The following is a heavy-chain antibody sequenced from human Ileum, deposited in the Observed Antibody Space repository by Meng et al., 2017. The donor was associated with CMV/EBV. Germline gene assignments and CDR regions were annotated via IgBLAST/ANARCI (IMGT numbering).Heavy chain of an antibody. D-gene: IGHD3-3*01. CDR1: GYTFTGYY. CDR3: VPITYYDSY. J-gene: IGHJ4*02. CDR2: INPNSGGT. Sequence: KGSCKAYGYTFTGYYMHWVRQAPGQGLEWMGWINPNSGGTNYAQKFQGRVTMTRDTSISTAYMELSRLRSDDTAVYYCVPITYYDSYWGQGTLVTVSS. V-gene: IGHV1-2*02.